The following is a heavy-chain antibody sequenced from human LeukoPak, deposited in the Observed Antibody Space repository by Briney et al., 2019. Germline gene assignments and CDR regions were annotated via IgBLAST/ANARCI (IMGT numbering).Heavy chain of an antibody. V-gene: IGHV4-39*01. CDR3: ARQASDYYYYYMDV. CDR2: IYYSGTA. J-gene: IGHJ6*03. CDR1: GTSISSSAYY. Sequence: SETLSLTCTVSGTSISSSAYYWGWVRQVPGKGLEWIGSIYYSGTAYYNPSLESRVTISEDTSRSRFSLMLTSVTAADTAVYYCARQASDYYYYYMDVWGQGTTVIVAS.